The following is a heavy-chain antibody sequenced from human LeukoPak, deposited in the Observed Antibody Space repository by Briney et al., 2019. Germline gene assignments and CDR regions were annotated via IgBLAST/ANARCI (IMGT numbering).Heavy chain of an antibody. J-gene: IGHJ3*01. V-gene: IGHV3-30-3*02. CDR3: AKLGYSSGWYDFQIDAFDF. D-gene: IGHD6-19*01. Sequence: GGSLRLSCTASGFTFSSYAMHWVRQAPGKGLEWVSVISSDGTNKYYADSVKGRFTISRDNAKNSLYLQMNSLRAEDTAVYYCAKLGYSSGWYDFQIDAFDFWGQGTMVTVSS. CDR2: ISSDGTNK. CDR1: GFTFSSYA.